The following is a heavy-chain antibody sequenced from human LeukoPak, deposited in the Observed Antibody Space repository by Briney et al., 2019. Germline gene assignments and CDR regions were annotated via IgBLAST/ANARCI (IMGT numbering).Heavy chain of an antibody. J-gene: IGHJ5*02. Sequence: SETLSLTCTVSGGSISSYYWSWIRQPPGKGLEWIAYIYDSGSINYNPPLKSRVTISVDTSKNQFALKLSSVSAADTAVYYCVCHPDRIAVAGAWGQGTLVTVSS. CDR2: IYDSGSI. V-gene: IGHV4-59*08. CDR1: GGSISSYY. CDR3: VCHPDRIAVAGA. D-gene: IGHD6-19*01.